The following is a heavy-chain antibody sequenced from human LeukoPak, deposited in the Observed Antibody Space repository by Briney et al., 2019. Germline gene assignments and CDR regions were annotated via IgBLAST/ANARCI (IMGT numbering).Heavy chain of an antibody. CDR2: ISSSSSTI. CDR1: GLTFSTYS. Sequence: GGSLRLSCAASGLTFSTYSMNWVRQAPGKGLKWVSYISSSSSTIYYADSVKGRFAISRDNAKNSLYLQMNSLRAEDTAVYYCARGKYDILTGYYYWGQGTLVTVSS. D-gene: IGHD3-9*01. V-gene: IGHV3-48*01. CDR3: ARGKYDILTGYYY. J-gene: IGHJ4*02.